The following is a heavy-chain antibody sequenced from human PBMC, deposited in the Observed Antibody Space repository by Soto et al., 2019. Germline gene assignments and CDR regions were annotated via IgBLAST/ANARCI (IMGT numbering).Heavy chain of an antibody. V-gene: IGHV1-18*01. CDR1: GYSFHTYA. CDR2: ISGYNGNT. CDR3: AREYGMDV. Sequence: QVQLVQSGAEVKKPGASVNVSCKASGYSFHTYAISWVRQAPGQGPEWVGWISGYNGNTNYAQKFQGRITLTTDTSTKTAFMELRSLTGDDTAVYYCAREYGMDVWGQGTTVTVSS. J-gene: IGHJ6*02.